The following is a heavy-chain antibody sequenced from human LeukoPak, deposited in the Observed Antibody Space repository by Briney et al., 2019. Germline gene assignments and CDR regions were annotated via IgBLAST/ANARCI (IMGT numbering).Heavy chain of an antibody. CDR3: AKDFHTVTAYAFDI. J-gene: IGHJ3*02. CDR1: GFTFSSYG. V-gene: IGHV3-33*06. Sequence: GGSLRLSCAASGFTFSSYGMHWVRQAPGKGLEWVAVIWYDGSNKYYADSVKGRFTISRDNSRNTLYLQMNSLRAEDTAVYYCAKDFHTVTAYAFDIWGQGTMVTVSS. CDR2: IWYDGSNK. D-gene: IGHD4-11*01.